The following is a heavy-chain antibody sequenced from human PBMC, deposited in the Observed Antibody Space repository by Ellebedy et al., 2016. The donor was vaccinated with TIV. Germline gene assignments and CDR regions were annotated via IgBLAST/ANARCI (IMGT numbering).Heavy chain of an antibody. J-gene: IGHJ3*02. CDR1: GGSISSSSYY. CDR2: IYYSGST. CDR3: ARDRRSGYYSAFDI. D-gene: IGHD3-22*01. Sequence: SETLSLTXTVSGGSISSSSYYWGWIRQPPGKGLEWIGSIYYSGSTYYNPSLKSRVTISVDTSKNQFSLKLSSVTAADTAVYYCARDRRSGYYSAFDIWGQGTLVTVSS. V-gene: IGHV4-39*02.